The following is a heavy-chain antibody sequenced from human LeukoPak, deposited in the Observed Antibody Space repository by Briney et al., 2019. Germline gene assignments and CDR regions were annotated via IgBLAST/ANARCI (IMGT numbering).Heavy chain of an antibody. CDR1: GFTFNDYY. D-gene: IGHD1-14*01. CDR3: ARGLTEVGD. V-gene: IGHV3-11*06. Sequence: GGSLRLSCAASGFTFNDYYMSWIRQAPGKGLEWISYISSGSSYTNYADSVKGRFTISRDNSKNTLYLQMNSLRAEDTAVYYCARGLTEVGDWGQGTLVTVSS. J-gene: IGHJ4*02. CDR2: ISSGSSYT.